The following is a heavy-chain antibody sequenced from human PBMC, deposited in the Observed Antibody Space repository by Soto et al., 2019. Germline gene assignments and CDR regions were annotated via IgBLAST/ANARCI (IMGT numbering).Heavy chain of an antibody. CDR1: GFTFSNYA. J-gene: IGHJ4*02. V-gene: IGHV3-23*01. D-gene: IGHD6-13*01. CDR3: AKAYFVLSGEQPYYFDY. CDR2: ISGSGGRS. Sequence: EVQLLDSGGGLVQPGGSLRLSCAASGFTFSNYAMTWVRQGPGKGLEWVSGISGSGGRSYYADSVKGRFTISRDNSKSTLYLQMTSLRAEDTAVYYCAKAYFVLSGEQPYYFDYWGQGTLVTVSS.